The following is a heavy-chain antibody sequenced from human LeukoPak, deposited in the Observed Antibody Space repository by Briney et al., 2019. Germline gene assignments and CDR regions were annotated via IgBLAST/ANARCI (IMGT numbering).Heavy chain of an antibody. J-gene: IGHJ4*02. D-gene: IGHD3-10*01. Sequence: GGSLRLSCADSAFTFSSYAMNWVRQAPGKGLEWVSAVSGSGGSTYYADSVKGRFTISRDNSKNTLYLQMNSLRAEDTAVYYCAKAGYYGSAYYFDYWGQGTLVTVSS. CDR3: AKAGYYGSAYYFDY. CDR1: AFTFSSYA. V-gene: IGHV3-23*01. CDR2: VSGSGGST.